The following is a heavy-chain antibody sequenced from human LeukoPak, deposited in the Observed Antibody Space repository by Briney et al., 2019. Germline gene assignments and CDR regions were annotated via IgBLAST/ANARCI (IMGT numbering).Heavy chain of an antibody. J-gene: IGHJ4*02. CDR3: ARVVTVGAASRFDY. D-gene: IGHD1-26*01. CDR2: INPNSGDT. CDR1: GLTFTGYH. Sequence: ASVRVSCKTSGLTFTGYHIHWVRQAPGQGLEWMGWINPNSGDTNLAQNFQGRVTMTSDTSISTAYMEMSSLRSDDTTVYYCARVVTVGAASRFDYWGQGTLVTVSS. V-gene: IGHV1-2*02.